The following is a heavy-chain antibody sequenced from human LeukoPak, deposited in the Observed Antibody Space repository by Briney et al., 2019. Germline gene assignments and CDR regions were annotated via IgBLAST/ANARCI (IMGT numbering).Heavy chain of an antibody. Sequence: PGGSLRLSCAASGFIFSSYGMHWVRQAPGKGLEGVAVIWYDGSNKYYADSVKGRFTISRDNSKNTLYLQMNSLRAEDTAVYYCARDWELAPYFDYWGQGTLVTVSS. D-gene: IGHD1-26*01. J-gene: IGHJ4*02. V-gene: IGHV3-33*01. CDR3: ARDWELAPYFDY. CDR2: IWYDGSNK. CDR1: GFIFSSYG.